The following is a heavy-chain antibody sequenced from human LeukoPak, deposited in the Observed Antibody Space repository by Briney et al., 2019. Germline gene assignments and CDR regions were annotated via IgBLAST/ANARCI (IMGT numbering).Heavy chain of an antibody. CDR1: GGSISSYY. CDR3: AIESLTGIFDY. CDR2: IYTSGST. D-gene: IGHD3-10*01. V-gene: IGHV4-4*09. J-gene: IGHJ4*02. Sequence: PSETLSLTCTVSGGSISSYYWSWVRQPPGKGLEWVWYIYTSGSTNYNPPLKSLVTISVDTTKNQCSLKLSSVTAADTAVDYGAIESLTGIFDYGGRGTLLTLSS.